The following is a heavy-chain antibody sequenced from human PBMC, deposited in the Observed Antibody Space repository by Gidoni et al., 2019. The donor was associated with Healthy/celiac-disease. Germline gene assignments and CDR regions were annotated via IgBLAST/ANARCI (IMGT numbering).Heavy chain of an antibody. D-gene: IGHD3-10*01. J-gene: IGHJ3*02. Sequence: QVQLVQSGAEVKTPGSSVKVSCKASGGTFSSYAISWVRQAPGQGLEWMGGIIPIFGTANYAQKFQGRVTITADESTSTAYMELSSLRSEDTAVYYCARGSTSMVRGVMGAFDIWGQGTMVTVSS. V-gene: IGHV1-69*01. CDR3: ARGSTSMVRGVMGAFDI. CDR2: IIPIFGTA. CDR1: GGTFSSYA.